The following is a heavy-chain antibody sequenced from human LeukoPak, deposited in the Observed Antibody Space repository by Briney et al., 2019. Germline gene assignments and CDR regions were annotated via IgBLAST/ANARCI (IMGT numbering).Heavy chain of an antibody. CDR3: ARDQLGVANY. D-gene: IGHD2-8*01. CDR2: ISSSSSYI. CDR1: GFTFSSYS. J-gene: IGHJ4*02. Sequence: PGGSLRLSCAASGFTFSSYSMNWVRQAPGKGLEWVSSISSSSSYIYYADSVKGRFTISRDNAKNSLYLQMTSLRAEDTAVYYCARDQLGVANYWGQGTLVTVSS. V-gene: IGHV3-21*01.